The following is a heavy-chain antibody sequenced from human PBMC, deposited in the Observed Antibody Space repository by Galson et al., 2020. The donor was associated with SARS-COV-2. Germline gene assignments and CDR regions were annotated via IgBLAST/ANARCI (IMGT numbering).Heavy chain of an antibody. CDR2: ISAGSSYI. CDR3: ARVGGMATTPANYYYYGLDV. J-gene: IGHJ6*02. Sequence: GGSLRLSCAAPGLPFRSYSMTWVRQAPGKGLKWVSPISAGSSYIYYADSVKGRFTISRDNAKNSLYLQMNSLRAEDTAGYYCARVGGMATTPANYYYYGLDVWGQGTTVTGSS. V-gene: IGHV3-21*01. D-gene: IGHD2-15*01. CDR1: GLPFRSYS.